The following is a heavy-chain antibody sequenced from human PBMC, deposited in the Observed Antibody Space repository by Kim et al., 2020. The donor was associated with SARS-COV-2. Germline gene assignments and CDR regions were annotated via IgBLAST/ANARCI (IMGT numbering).Heavy chain of an antibody. Sequence: SETLSLTCTVSGGSVSSGSYYWSWIRQPPGKGLEWIGYIYYSGSTNYNPSLKSRVTISVDTSKNQFSLKLSSVTAADTAVYYCARLAAAGSYYWGQGTLV. CDR3: ARLAAAGSYY. CDR2: IYYSGST. CDR1: GGSVSSGSYY. V-gene: IGHV4-61*01. D-gene: IGHD6-13*01. J-gene: IGHJ4*02.